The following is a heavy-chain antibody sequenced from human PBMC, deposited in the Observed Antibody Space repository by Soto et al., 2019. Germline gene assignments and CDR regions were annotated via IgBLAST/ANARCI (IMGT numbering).Heavy chain of an antibody. CDR2: ISYDGSNK. V-gene: IGHV3-30-3*01. D-gene: IGHD4-17*01. J-gene: IGHJ4*02. CDR1: GFTFSNYA. Sequence: GGSQRLSXVASGFTFSNYAMNWVRQAPGKGLEWVAVISYDGSNKYYADSVKGRITISRDNSRNTLYLQMNNLRAEDTAMYYCARDLGNNYGSFAYWGQGTLVTVSS. CDR3: ARDLGNNYGSFAY.